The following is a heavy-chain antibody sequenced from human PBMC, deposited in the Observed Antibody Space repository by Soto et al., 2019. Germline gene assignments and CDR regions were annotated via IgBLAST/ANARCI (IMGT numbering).Heavy chain of an antibody. CDR3: ASYPVYALDCGIDV. Sequence: SVKVSCKASGGTFSSYATRWVRQAPGQGLEWMGGIIPIFGTANYAQKFQGRVTITADESTSTAYMELSSLRSEDTAVYYWASYPVYALDCGIDVWGQGTTVTVSS. D-gene: IGHD2-8*01. J-gene: IGHJ6*02. CDR2: IIPIFGTA. V-gene: IGHV1-69*13. CDR1: GGTFSSYA.